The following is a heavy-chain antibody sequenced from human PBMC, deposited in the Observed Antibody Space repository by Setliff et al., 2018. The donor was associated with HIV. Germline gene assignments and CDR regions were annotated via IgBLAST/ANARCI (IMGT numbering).Heavy chain of an antibody. J-gene: IGHJ4*02. Sequence: SETLSLTCAVSGASFVGDNHWSWIRQTPERGLEWIAYFMYTDIHYVNYLNYRNPSLASRLSISVDKSKNQFSLTLSSVTAADTAVYYCARARSDWYNVRHYYFDLWGQGTPVTVSS. D-gene: IGHD6-19*01. V-gene: IGHV4-30-4*01. CDR2: FMYTDIHYVNYLN. CDR1: GASFVGDNH. CDR3: ARARSDWYNVRHYYFDL.